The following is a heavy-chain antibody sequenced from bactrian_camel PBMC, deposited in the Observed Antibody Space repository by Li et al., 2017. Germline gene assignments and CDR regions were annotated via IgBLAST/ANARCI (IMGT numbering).Heavy chain of an antibody. CDR3: ATVSWYYDY. CDR2: IYNDGDNI. V-gene: IGHV3-2*01. CDR1: GFTFSGYY. J-gene: IGHJ4*01. Sequence: HVQLVESGGGLVQPGGSLKLSCAVSGFTFSGYYITWVRQAPGKGLEWVCCIYNDGDNIYYADSVTGRFTVSRDSAKNTVSLQMNSLKSEDTALYYCATVSWYYDYWGQGTQVTVS. D-gene: IGHD6*01.